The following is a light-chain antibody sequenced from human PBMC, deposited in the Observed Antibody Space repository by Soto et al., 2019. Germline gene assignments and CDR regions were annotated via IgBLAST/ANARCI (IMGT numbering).Light chain of an antibody. CDR2: GAS. J-gene: IGKJ4*01. CDR3: QQYNNWPLT. Sequence: EIVMPQSPATLSVSPGERATLSCRAGQGVTTNFAWYQQKSGQAHRLLIYGASTRATGIPARFSGSGSGTEFTLTISSLQSEEFAVYYCQQYNNWPLTVGGGNKVDIK. CDR1: QGVTTN. V-gene: IGKV3-15*01.